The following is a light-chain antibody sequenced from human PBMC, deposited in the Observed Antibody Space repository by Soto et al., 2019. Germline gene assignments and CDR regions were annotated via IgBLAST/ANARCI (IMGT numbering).Light chain of an antibody. CDR1: SSDVGGYNY. CDR3: SSYTSSTTLV. V-gene: IGLV2-14*01. CDR2: EVS. Sequence: QSVLTQPASVSGSPGRSITISCTGTSSDVGGYNYVSWYQQHPGKAPKLMIYEVSNRPSGVSNRFSGSKSGNTASLPISGLQAEDEADYYCSSYTSSTTLVFGTGTKVTVL. J-gene: IGLJ1*01.